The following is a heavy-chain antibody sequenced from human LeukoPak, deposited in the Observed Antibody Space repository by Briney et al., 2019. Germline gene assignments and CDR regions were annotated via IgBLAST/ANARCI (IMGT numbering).Heavy chain of an antibody. CDR2: IISSSGSA. CDR3: AKGGYDYIEVAYFDF. J-gene: IGHJ4*02. Sequence: GGSLRLSCAASGFSFNNYAMSWVRQAPGKGLEWVSIIISSSGSAFYADSVKGRFTISRDNSKNTLYLQMNSLRLEDTAVYYRAKGGYDYIEVAYFDFWGQGTLVSVSS. D-gene: IGHD5-12*01. V-gene: IGHV3-23*01. CDR1: GFSFNNYA.